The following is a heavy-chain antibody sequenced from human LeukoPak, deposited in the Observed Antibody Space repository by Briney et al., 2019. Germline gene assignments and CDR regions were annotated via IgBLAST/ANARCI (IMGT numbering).Heavy chain of an antibody. J-gene: IGHJ3*01. D-gene: IGHD3-9*01. Sequence: PGGSLRLSCAVSGFTFSMYWMSWVRQAPGKGLEWVANIKQDGSEKFYVGSVKGRFTISRDNAKNSLYLQMNSLRAEDTAVYYCARDPSYDILTGYKYAFDVWGQGTMVTVSS. V-gene: IGHV3-7*01. CDR3: ARDPSYDILTGYKYAFDV. CDR2: IKQDGSEK. CDR1: GFTFSMYW.